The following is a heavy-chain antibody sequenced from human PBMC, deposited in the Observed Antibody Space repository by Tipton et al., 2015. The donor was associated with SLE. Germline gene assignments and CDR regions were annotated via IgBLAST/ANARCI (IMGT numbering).Heavy chain of an antibody. V-gene: IGHV4-34*01. J-gene: IGHJ4*02. CDR2: INHSGST. CDR3: ARDRGEDD. CDR1: GGSFSGYY. D-gene: IGHD2-15*01. Sequence: TLSLTCAVYGGSFSGYYWSWIRQPPGKGLEWIGEINHSGSTNYNPSLKSRVTISVDTSKNQFSLKLSSVTAADTAVYYCARDRGEDDWGQGTLVTVSS.